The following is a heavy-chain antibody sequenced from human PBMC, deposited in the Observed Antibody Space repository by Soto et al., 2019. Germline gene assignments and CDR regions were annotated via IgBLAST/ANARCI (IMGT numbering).Heavy chain of an antibody. CDR1: GFTFSSYW. J-gene: IGHJ2*01. V-gene: IGHV3-7*01. CDR2: IKQDGSEK. D-gene: IGHD4-17*01. Sequence: EVQLVESGGGLVQPGGALRLSCAASGFTFSSYWMSWVRQAPGKGLEWVANIKQDGSEKYYVDSVKGRFTISRDDAKNSLYLQMNSLRAEDTAVYYCARFDYGVPMGGWYFDLWGRGTLVTVSS. CDR3: ARFDYGVPMGGWYFDL.